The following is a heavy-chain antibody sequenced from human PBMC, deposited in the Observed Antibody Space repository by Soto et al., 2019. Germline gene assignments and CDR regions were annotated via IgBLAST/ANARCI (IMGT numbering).Heavy chain of an antibody. CDR3: ARRFIVAAGDHLDY. CDR2: SYYSGSA. V-gene: IGHV4-39*01. CDR1: GGSISNNVSY. J-gene: IGHJ4*02. Sequence: QLPLHESGPGLVKPSETLSLTCTVSGGSISNNVSYWDWIRQPPGKGLEWIGGSYYSGSAVYNSSLKSRLILSVDTSKNRFSLKLSAVTAADTAVYYCARRFIVAAGDHLDYWGPGTLVTVSP. D-gene: IGHD6-13*01.